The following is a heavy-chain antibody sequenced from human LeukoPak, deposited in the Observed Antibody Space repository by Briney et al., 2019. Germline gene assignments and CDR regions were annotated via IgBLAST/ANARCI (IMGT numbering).Heavy chain of an antibody. CDR3: ARPMPPYYSYGMDV. V-gene: IGHV3-21*01. CDR2: ISSGSSYI. D-gene: IGHD2-2*01. Sequence: PGGSLRLSCAASGFTFGRYSMNWVRQAPGRGLEWVSSISSGSSYIYYPDSVKGRFTISRDNAKNSLYLQMNSLRAEDTAVYYCARPMPPYYSYGMDVWGQGTTVTVSS. CDR1: GFTFGRYS. J-gene: IGHJ6*02.